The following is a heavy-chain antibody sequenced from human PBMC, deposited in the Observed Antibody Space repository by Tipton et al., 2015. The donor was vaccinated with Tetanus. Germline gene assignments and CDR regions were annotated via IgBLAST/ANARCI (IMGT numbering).Heavy chain of an antibody. CDR3: ARGTWLYTSTYHRHWLDP. CDR2: VDDSGST. D-gene: IGHD6-13*01. V-gene: IGHV4-34*01. J-gene: IGHJ5*02. Sequence: LRLSCAASGFTFSAYYMSWIRLAPGKGLEWIGEVDDSGSTNYSPSLKSRVTISLDTSKNEFSLTLSSVTAADTAVYYCARGTWLYTSTYHRHWLDPWGQGTLVTVSS. CDR1: GFTFSAYY.